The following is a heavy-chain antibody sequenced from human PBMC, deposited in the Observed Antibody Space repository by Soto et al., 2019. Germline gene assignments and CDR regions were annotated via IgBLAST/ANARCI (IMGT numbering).Heavy chain of an antibody. CDR2: ISYDGSNK. V-gene: IGHV3-30-3*01. J-gene: IGHJ6*02. CDR3: ARDYSSSSMGGMDV. D-gene: IGHD6-6*01. CDR1: GFTFSSYA. Sequence: GVLRLSCAASGFTFSSYAMHWVRQAPGKGLEWVAVISYDGSNKYYADSVKGRFTISRDNSKNTLYLQMNSLRAEDTAVYYCARDYSSSSMGGMDVWGQGTTVTVSS.